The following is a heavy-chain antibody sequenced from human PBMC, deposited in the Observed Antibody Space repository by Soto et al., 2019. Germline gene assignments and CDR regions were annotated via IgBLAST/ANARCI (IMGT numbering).Heavy chain of an antibody. CDR1: GGAVSIGSDY. CDR2: IYYSGST. CDR3: ARYTDMTTFDY. Sequence: ASETLSLTCTVSGGAVSIGSDYWSWIRQPPGKGLEWIGYIYYSGSTNYNPSLKSRVTISVDTSKNQFSLKLSSVTAADTAVYYCARYTDMTTFDYWGQGTLVTVSS. D-gene: IGHD4-17*01. J-gene: IGHJ4*02. V-gene: IGHV4-61*01.